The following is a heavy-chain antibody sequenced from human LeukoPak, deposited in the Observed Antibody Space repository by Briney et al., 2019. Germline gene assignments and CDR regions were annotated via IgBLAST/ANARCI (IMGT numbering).Heavy chain of an antibody. CDR2: INPNSGDT. CDR3: ARKPPYDYDGMDV. Sequence: ASVKVSCKASGYTFTGYYMHWVRQAPGQGLEWMGWINPNSGDTNYAQKFQGRVTMTRDTSISTAYMELSRLRSDDTDVYYCARKPPYDYDGMDVWGQGTTVTVSS. CDR1: GYTFTGYY. V-gene: IGHV1-2*02. J-gene: IGHJ6*02.